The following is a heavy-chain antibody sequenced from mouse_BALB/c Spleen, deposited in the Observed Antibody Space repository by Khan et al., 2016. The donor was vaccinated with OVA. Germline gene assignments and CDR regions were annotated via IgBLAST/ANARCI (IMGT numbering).Heavy chain of an antibody. D-gene: IGHD2-1*01. CDR2: IDPANGDT. CDR1: GFNIKDTY. V-gene: IGHV14-3*02. J-gene: IGHJ3*01. Sequence: EVKLEESGAELVKPGASVKLSCTASGFNIKDTYIHWVKERPEEGPEWIGRIDPANGDTKYAPKFQGKATITAVTSSNTAHLQLSSLTSEDTAVYYCATLYGSPFTYWGQGTLVTVSA. CDR3: ATLYGSPFTY.